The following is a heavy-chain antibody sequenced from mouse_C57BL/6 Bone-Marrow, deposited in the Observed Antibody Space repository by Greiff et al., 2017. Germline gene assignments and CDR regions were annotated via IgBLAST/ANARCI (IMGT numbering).Heavy chain of an antibody. J-gene: IGHJ3*01. Sequence: QVQLKQSGAELVKPGASVKLSCKASGYTFTSYWLHWLKQRPGQGLEWIGMIHPNSGSTNYNAKFKSKATLTVDTSSSTAYMQLSSLTSEDSAVYFCAIALAYWGQGTLVTVSA. CDR1: GYTFTSYW. V-gene: IGHV1-64*01. CDR2: IHPNSGST. D-gene: IGHD1-3*01. CDR3: AIALAY.